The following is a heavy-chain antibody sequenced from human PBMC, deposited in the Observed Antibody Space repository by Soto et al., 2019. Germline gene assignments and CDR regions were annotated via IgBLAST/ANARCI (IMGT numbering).Heavy chain of an antibody. Sequence: QLQLQESGPGLVKPSETLSLTCTVSGGSISSSSYYWGWIRQPPGKGLEWIGSIYYSGSTYYNPSLQSRVTISVDTSKNQFSLKLSSVTAADTAVYYCARHAEDIVLMVYAGSFDYWGQGTLVTVSS. D-gene: IGHD2-8*01. CDR1: GGSISSSSYY. CDR3: ARHAEDIVLMVYAGSFDY. V-gene: IGHV4-39*01. J-gene: IGHJ4*02. CDR2: IYYSGST.